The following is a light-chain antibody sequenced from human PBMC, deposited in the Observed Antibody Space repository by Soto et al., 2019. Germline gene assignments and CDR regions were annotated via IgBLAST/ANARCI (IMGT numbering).Light chain of an antibody. V-gene: IGKV3-20*01. CDR1: QSIGNTY. CDR3: QQYGSSPRT. Sequence: EIVLTQSPGTLSLSPGEGTTLSCRASQSIGNTYLAWYQQKPGQAPRLLIYGVSTRATGIPDRFSGSGSGTDFTLTISRLEPEDFAVYYCQQYGSSPRTFGQGTKLEIK. J-gene: IGKJ2*01. CDR2: GVS.